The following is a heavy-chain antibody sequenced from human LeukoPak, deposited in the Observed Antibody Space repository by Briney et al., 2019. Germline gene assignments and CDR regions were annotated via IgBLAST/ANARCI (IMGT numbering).Heavy chain of an antibody. J-gene: IGHJ5*02. CDR3: ARGPPIAARQGGYNWFDP. V-gene: IGHV4-34*01. CDR2: INHSGST. Sequence: SETLSLTCAVYGGSFSGYYWSWIRLPPGKGLEWIGEINHSGSTNYNPSLKSRVTISVDTSKNQFSLKLSSVTAADTAVYYCARGPPIAARQGGYNWFDPWGQGTLVTVSS. CDR1: GGSFSGYY. D-gene: IGHD6-6*01.